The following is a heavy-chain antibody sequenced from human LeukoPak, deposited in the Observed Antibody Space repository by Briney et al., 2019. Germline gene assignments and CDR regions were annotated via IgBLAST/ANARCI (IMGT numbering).Heavy chain of an antibody. CDR3: ARQNDFRLDY. Sequence: GESLRISCKGSGYTFSSCWIGWVRQMPGKGLEWMGTIYPGDSDTRYSPSLQGQVTISVDTSIGTAYLQWSSLKASDTAIYYCARQNDFRLDYWGQGTLLTVSS. V-gene: IGHV5-51*01. CDR1: GYTFSSCW. CDR2: IYPGDSDT. J-gene: IGHJ4*02. D-gene: IGHD3-3*01.